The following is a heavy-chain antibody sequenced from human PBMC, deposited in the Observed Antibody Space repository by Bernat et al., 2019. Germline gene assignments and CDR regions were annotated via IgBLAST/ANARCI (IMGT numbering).Heavy chain of an antibody. CDR1: GFTFNNAW. CDR2: IKSKTDGGTT. Sequence: EVQLVESGGGLVKPGGSLRLSCAASGFTFNNAWMNWVRQAPGKGLEWVGHIKSKTDGGTTDYAAPVKGRFTLSRDDSRNTLYLQMNSLKTEDTDVYYCTTAGDIVLRAMLDDTDVWGKGTTVTVTA. J-gene: IGHJ6*04. D-gene: IGHD2-8*01. V-gene: IGHV3-15*07. CDR3: TTAGDIVLRAMLDDTDV.